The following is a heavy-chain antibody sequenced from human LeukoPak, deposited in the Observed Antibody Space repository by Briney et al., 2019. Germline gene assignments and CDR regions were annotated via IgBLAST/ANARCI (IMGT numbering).Heavy chain of an antibody. CDR2: INHSGST. CDR3: ARVDGSGSYGWFDP. V-gene: IGHV4-34*01. D-gene: IGHD3-10*01. CDR1: GGSFSGYY. Sequence: SETLSLTCAVYGGSFSGYYWSWIRQPPGKGLEWIGEINHSGSTNYNPSLKSRVTISVDTSKNQFSLKLSSVTAADTAVYYCARVDGSGSYGWFDPWGQGTLVTVSS. J-gene: IGHJ5*02.